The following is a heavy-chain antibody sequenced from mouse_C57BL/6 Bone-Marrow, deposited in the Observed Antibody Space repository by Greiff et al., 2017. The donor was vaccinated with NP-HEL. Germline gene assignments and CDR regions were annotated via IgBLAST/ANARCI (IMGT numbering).Heavy chain of an antibody. Sequence: VKLVESGPELVKPGASVKISCKASGYSFTSYYIHWVKQRPGQGLEWIGWIYPGSGNTKYNEKFKGKATLTADTSSSTAYMQLSSLTSEDSAVYYCARGGTGYFDVWGTGTTVTVSS. CDR3: ARGGTGYFDV. CDR2: IYPGSGNT. V-gene: IGHV1-66*01. D-gene: IGHD3-3*01. J-gene: IGHJ1*03. CDR1: GYSFTSYY.